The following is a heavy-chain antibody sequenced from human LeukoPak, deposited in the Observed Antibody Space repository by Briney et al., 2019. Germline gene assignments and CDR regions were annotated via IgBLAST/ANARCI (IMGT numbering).Heavy chain of an antibody. D-gene: IGHD6-13*01. CDR2: INTNTGNP. V-gene: IGHV7-4-1*02. CDR3: ARDPYSSSWLNYFDY. Sequence: ASVKVSCKASGYTFTSYGMNWVRQAPGQGLEWMGWINTNTGNPTYAQGFTGRFVFSLDTSVSTAYLQISSLKAEDTAVYYCARDPYSSSWLNYFDYWGQGTLVTVSS. CDR1: GYTFTSYG. J-gene: IGHJ4*02.